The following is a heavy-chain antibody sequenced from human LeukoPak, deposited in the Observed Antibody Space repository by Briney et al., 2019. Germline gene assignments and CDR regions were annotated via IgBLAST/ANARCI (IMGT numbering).Heavy chain of an antibody. J-gene: IGHJ4*02. CDR3: ARDIIGGHSDFDI. V-gene: IGHV3-7*01. Sequence: GGSLRLSCVASGFSISDYWMSWVRQAPGKGLEYVANIKEDGTVRHYVDSVTGLFTISRDNAKNSLDLQMHSLRAEDTAVYYCARDIIGGHSDFDIWGRGTLVTVSS. CDR1: GFSISDYW. D-gene: IGHD2-15*01. CDR2: IKEDGTVR.